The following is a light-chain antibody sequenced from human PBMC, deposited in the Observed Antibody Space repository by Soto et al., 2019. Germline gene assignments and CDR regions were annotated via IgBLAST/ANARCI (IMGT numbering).Light chain of an antibody. Sequence: QAVVTQPPSVSGAPGQRVTISCTGSSSNIGAGYDVHWYQHLPGTAPKLLIYGNTNRPSGVPDRFSGSKSGTSASLAITGLQAEDEADYYCQSYDSGLSGNVVFGGGTKLTVL. CDR2: GNT. CDR3: QSYDSGLSGNVV. CDR1: SSNIGAGYD. J-gene: IGLJ2*01. V-gene: IGLV1-40*01.